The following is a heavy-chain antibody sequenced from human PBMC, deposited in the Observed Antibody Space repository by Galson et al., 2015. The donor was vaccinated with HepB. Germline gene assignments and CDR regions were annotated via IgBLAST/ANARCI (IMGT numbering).Heavy chain of an antibody. Sequence: SLRLSCAASGFTFSSYAMSWVRQAPGKGLEWVSGITDTVHTIYYADSVRGRFTISRDNSKNTLYLQMNSLRAEDTAVYYCVKDYGQCSNNRCYALPLDVWGQGTQVTVSSGSASAPTLFPLVGGNDYWGQGTLVTVSS. CDR2: ITDTVHTI. D-gene: IGHD2-2*01. CDR3: VKDYGQCSNNRCYALPLDVWGQGTQVTVSSGSASAPTLFPLVGGNDY. CDR1: GFTFSSYA. V-gene: IGHV3-23*01. J-gene: IGHJ4*02.